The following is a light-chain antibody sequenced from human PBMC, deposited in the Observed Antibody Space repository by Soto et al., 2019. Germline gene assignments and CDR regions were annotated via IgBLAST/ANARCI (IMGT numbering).Light chain of an antibody. CDR3: QQGANGPQIT. J-gene: IGKJ5*01. V-gene: IGKV3-15*01. Sequence: MTQSPATXSVNHKQRASAAWRDSKSLSRNLAWYKKKPGKDQXLXXXGAYRRDNGIPDRLSGSGSGKDFTLTIRSGEPEDFAGYYCQQGANGPQITFGQGTILEI. CDR1: KSLSRN. CDR2: GAY.